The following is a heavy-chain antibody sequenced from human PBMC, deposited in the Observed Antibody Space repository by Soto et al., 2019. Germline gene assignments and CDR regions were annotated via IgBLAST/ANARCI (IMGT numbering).Heavy chain of an antibody. V-gene: IGHV3-72*01. CDR3: VKTYYYDSSGYYYGGPDAFDI. D-gene: IGHD3-22*01. CDR2: TRNKANSYTT. Sequence: PGGSLRLSCAASGFTFSDHYMDWVRQAPGKGLERVGRTRNKANSYTTEYAASVKGRFTISRDDSKNSLYLQMNSLKTEDTAVYYCVKTYYYDSSGYYYGGPDAFDIWGQGTMVTVSS. J-gene: IGHJ3*02. CDR1: GFTFSDHY.